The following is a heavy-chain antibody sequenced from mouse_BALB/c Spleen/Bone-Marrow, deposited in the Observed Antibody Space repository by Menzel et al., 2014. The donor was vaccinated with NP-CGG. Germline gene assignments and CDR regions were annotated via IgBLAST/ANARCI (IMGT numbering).Heavy chain of an antibody. Sequence: VQLQQSGAELVKPGASVKLSCTASGFNIKDTYLHWVKQRPEQGLDWIGRIDPASGNTKYDPKFQGKATITADTSSNTAYLQLSSLTSEDTAVYYCASNRYGWYLDVWGAGTTVTVSS. D-gene: IGHD2-14*01. J-gene: IGHJ1*01. CDR3: ASNRYGWYLDV. V-gene: IGHV14-3*02. CDR1: GFNIKDTY. CDR2: IDPASGNT.